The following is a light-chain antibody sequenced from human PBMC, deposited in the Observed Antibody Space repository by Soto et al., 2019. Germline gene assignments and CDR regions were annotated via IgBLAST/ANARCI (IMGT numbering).Light chain of an antibody. J-gene: IGKJ4*01. V-gene: IGKV3-20*01. CDR2: RAS. CDR3: QQYGSSPLT. CDR1: QSVSSDY. Sequence: EIVLTQSPGTLSLSPGERATPSCRASQSVSSDYLAWYQQKPGQTPKVLIYRASSRATGIPDWFSGSGSGTDFTLTISRLEPEDFAVYYCQQYGSSPLTFGGGTKVEIK.